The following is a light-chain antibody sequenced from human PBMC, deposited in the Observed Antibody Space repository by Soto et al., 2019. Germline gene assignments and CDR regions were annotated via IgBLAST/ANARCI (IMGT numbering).Light chain of an antibody. CDR1: SSNIGNNY. CDR2: ENN. J-gene: IGLJ2*01. Sequence: QSVLTQPPSVSAAPGQKVTISCSGSSSNIGNNYVSWYQQLPGTAPKLLIYENNKRPSGIPGRFSGSKSGTSATLGITGLQTGDEADYYCGTWDSGLTAVVFGGGTKVTVL. V-gene: IGLV1-51*01. CDR3: GTWDSGLTAVV.